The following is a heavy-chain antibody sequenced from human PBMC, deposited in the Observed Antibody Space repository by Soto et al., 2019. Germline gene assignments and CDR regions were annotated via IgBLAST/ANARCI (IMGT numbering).Heavy chain of an antibody. CDR3: ARDRGGSCTKGVCYTYSYFGLDV. D-gene: IGHD2-8*01. CDR2: ISTYNGNT. J-gene: IGHJ6*02. CDR1: AYTFTNYG. Sequence: QVQLVQSGAEVKKPGASVKVSCKASAYTFTNYGISWVRQAPGQGLEWMGWISTYNGNTNYAQKLQDRVTMTTDTSTSTAYLELRSLRSDDTAVYYCARDRGGSCTKGVCYTYSYFGLDVWGQGTTVTVSS. V-gene: IGHV1-18*01.